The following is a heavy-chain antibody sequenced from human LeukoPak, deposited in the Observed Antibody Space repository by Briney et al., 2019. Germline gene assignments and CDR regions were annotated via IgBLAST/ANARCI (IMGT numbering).Heavy chain of an antibody. V-gene: IGHV5-51*01. CDR2: IYPGDSDT. J-gene: IGHJ4*02. D-gene: IGHD2-2*01. CDR1: GYSFTSYW. CDR3: ARRYCSSTRCSEVDY. Sequence: GESLKISCKGSGYSFTSYWIGWVRQMPGKGLEWMGIIYPGDSDTRYSPSFQGQVTISADKSISTAYLQWSSLKASDTAMYYCARRYCSSTRCSEVDYRGQGTLVTVTS.